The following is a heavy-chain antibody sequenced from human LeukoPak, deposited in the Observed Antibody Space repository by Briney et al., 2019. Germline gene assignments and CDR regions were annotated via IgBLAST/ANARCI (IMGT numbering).Heavy chain of an antibody. CDR2: ISAYNGNT. Sequence: ASVKVSCKASGYTFTSYGISWVRQAPGQGLEWMGWISAYNGNTNYAQKLQGRVTMTTDTSTSTAYMELRSLRSDDTAVYYCARESSTYYYDSSDYYSTGAFDIWGQGTMVTVSS. D-gene: IGHD3-22*01. V-gene: IGHV1-18*01. CDR3: ARESSTYYYDSSDYYSTGAFDI. J-gene: IGHJ3*02. CDR1: GYTFTSYG.